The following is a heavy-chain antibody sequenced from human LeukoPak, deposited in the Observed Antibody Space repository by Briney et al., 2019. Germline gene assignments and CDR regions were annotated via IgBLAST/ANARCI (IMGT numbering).Heavy chain of an antibody. Sequence: SETLSLTCAVYGGSFSGYYWSWIRQPPGKGLEWIGEINHSGSTNYNPSLKSRVTISVDTSKNQFSLKLSSVTAADTAAYYCARRGGTTVTTGDYFDYWGQGTLVTVSS. D-gene: IGHD4-17*01. J-gene: IGHJ4*02. CDR1: GGSFSGYY. CDR3: ARRGGTTVTTGDYFDY. V-gene: IGHV4-34*01. CDR2: INHSGST.